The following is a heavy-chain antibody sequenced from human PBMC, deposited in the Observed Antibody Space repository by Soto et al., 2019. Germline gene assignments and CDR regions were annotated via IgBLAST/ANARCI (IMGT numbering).Heavy chain of an antibody. J-gene: IGHJ4*02. CDR3: AQDSSGYYYVPFDY. CDR2: IIPILGIA. D-gene: IGHD3-22*01. Sequence: ASVKVSCKASGGTFSSYTISWVRQAPGQGLEWMGRIIPILGIANYAQKFQGRVTITADKSTSTAYMELSSLRSEDTAVYYCAQDSSGYYYVPFDYWGQGTLVTSPQ. V-gene: IGHV1-69*02. CDR1: GGTFSSYT.